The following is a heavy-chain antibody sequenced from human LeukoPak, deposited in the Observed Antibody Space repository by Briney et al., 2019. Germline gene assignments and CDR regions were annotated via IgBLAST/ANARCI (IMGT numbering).Heavy chain of an antibody. D-gene: IGHD2-2*01. J-gene: IGHJ6*04. V-gene: IGHV4-34*01. CDR3: ARALRDVVVPAARGYGMDV. CDR1: GGSFSGYY. Sequence: SETLSLTCAVYGGSFSGYYWSWIRQPPGKGLEWIGEINHSGSTNNNPSLKSRVTISVDTSKNQFSLKLSSVTAADTAVYYCARALRDVVVPAARGYGMDVWGKGTTVTVSS. CDR2: INHSGST.